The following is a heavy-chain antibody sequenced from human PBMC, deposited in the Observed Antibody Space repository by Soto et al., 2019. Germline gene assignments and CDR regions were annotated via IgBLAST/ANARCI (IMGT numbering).Heavy chain of an antibody. J-gene: IGHJ5*02. V-gene: IGHV1-69*06. D-gene: IGHD2-2*01. CDR2: IIPIFGTA. CDR1: GGTFSSYA. Sequence: QVQLVQSGAEVKKPGSSVKVSCKASGGTFSSYAISWVRQAPGQGLEWMGGIIPIFGTANYAQKFQGRVTITADKSTSTAYMELGSLRPEDTAVYYCAGGRYCSSTGCYATLYNWFDPWGQGTLVTVSS. CDR3: AGGRYCSSTGCYATLYNWFDP.